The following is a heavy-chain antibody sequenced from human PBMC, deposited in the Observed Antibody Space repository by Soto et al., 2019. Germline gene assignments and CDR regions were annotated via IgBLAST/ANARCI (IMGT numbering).Heavy chain of an antibody. Sequence: GGSLRLSCAASGFTFSSYSMNWVRQAPGKGLEWVSYISSSSSTIYYADSVKGRFTISRDNAKNSLYLQMNSLRDEDTAVYYYARGRQYDYVWGNRGRAFDIWGHVTRFTVS. D-gene: IGHD3-16*01. CDR2: ISSSSSTI. CDR3: ARGRQYDYVWGNRGRAFDI. J-gene: IGHJ3*02. CDR1: GFTFSSYS. V-gene: IGHV3-48*02.